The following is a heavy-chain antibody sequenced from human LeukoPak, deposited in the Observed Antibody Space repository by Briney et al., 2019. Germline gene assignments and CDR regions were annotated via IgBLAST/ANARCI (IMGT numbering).Heavy chain of an antibody. Sequence: SETLSLTCAVYGGSFSGYYWSWIRQPPGKGLEWIGEINHSGSTNYNPFLKSRVTISVDTSKNQFSLKLSSVTAADTAVYYCARAPYYDFWSGYRNWFDPWGQGTLVTVSS. J-gene: IGHJ5*02. CDR1: GGSFSGYY. V-gene: IGHV4-34*01. CDR2: INHSGST. D-gene: IGHD3-3*01. CDR3: ARAPYYDFWSGYRNWFDP.